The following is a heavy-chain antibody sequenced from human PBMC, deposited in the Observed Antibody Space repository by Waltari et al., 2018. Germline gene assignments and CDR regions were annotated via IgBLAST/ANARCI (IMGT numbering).Heavy chain of an antibody. D-gene: IGHD1-26*01. Sequence: QVQLVQSGAEVKKPGSSVKVSCKASGGTFSSYAISWVRQVPGHGLEWMGRIIPILGIANYAQKFQGRGTITAAKATSTAYMELSSLRSEDTAVYYCARVPQKFIVGARSYYYYGMDVWGQGTTVTVSS. CDR3: ARVPQKFIVGARSYYYYGMDV. CDR1: GGTFSSYA. J-gene: IGHJ6*02. V-gene: IGHV1-69*09. CDR2: IIPILGIA.